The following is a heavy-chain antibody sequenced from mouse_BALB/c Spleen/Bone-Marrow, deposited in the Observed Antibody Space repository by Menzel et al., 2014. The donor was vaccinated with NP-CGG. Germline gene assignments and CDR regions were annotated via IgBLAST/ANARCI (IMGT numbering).Heavy chain of an antibody. CDR3: ARHGITRLLDY. CDR2: ISSGGSYT. J-gene: IGHJ2*01. CDR1: GFTFSSYA. Sequence: EVKLVESGGGLVKPGGSLKLSCAASGFTFSSYAMSWVRQTPEKRLEWVATISSGGSYTYYPDSVKGRFTISRDNAKNTLYLQMSSLRSEDTPMYYCARHGITRLLDYWGQGTTLTVSS. V-gene: IGHV5-9-3*01. D-gene: IGHD2-4*01.